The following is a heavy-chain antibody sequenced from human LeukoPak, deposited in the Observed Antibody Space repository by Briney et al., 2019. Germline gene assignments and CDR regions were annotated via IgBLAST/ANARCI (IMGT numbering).Heavy chain of an antibody. CDR3: ARVKVLRFLGWFLDF. J-gene: IGHJ4*02. CDR2: VYYSGSS. D-gene: IGHD3-3*01. V-gene: IGHV4-31*03. Sequence: PSETLSLTCTVSGSSVSSDEYYWSWVRQHPGKGLEWIGYVYYSGSSYYIPSLESRVTMSVEVSKNQFSLELRSVTAADTAVYYCARVKVLRFLGWFLDFWGQGALVTVSS. CDR1: GSSVSSDEYY.